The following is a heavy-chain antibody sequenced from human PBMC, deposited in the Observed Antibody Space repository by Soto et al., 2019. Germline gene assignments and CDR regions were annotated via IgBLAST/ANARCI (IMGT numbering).Heavy chain of an antibody. CDR2: IDTSGTKI. V-gene: IGHV3-11*01. J-gene: IGHJ6*03. CDR1: GYTFSDYY. D-gene: IGHD3-10*01. Sequence: GGSLRLSCAASGYTFSDYYMSWIRQAPGKGLEWISYIDTSGTKIYYADSVKGRFTITRDNAKNSLYLEMNSLRDEDTAVYYCARRRYYGSGISGGYYYHMDVWGKWTTVTV. CDR3: ARRRYYGSGISGGYYYHMDV.